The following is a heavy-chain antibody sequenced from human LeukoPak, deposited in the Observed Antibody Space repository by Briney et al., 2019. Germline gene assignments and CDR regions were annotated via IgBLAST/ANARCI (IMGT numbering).Heavy chain of an antibody. D-gene: IGHD6-19*01. V-gene: IGHV3-21*01. J-gene: IGHJ4*02. CDR1: GFTFSSYS. CDR2: ISSSSSYI. CDR3: ARDGGSSGSDY. Sequence: GGSLKLSCAASGFTFSSYSMNWVRQAPGKGPEWVSSISSSSSYIYYADSVKGRFTISRDNAKNSLYLQMNSLRAEDTAVYYCARDGGSSGSDYWGQGTLVTVSS.